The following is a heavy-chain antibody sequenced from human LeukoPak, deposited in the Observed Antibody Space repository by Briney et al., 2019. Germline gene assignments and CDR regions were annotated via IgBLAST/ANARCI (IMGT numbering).Heavy chain of an antibody. Sequence: SETLSLTCAVSGYSINSGYFWGWIRQLPGKGLEWIGNIYHTGSTYYKSSLKSRVTISVDTSKNQFSLKLSSVTAADTAVYYCARKGIAVTGIYDYWGQGILVTVSS. D-gene: IGHD6-19*01. V-gene: IGHV4-38-2*01. CDR2: IYHTGST. CDR1: GYSINSGYF. J-gene: IGHJ4*02. CDR3: ARKGIAVTGIYDY.